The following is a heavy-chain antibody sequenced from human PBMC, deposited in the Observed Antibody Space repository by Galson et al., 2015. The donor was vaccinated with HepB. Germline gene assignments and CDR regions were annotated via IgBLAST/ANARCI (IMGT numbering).Heavy chain of an antibody. Sequence: SLRLSCAASGFTFSSYAMHWVRQAPGKGLEWVANIKQDGSEKYYVDSVKGRFTISRDYAKNSLYLQMNSLRAEDTAVYYCARTADYYYYYMDVWGKGTTVTVSS. V-gene: IGHV3-7*01. CDR3: ARTADYYYYYMDV. CDR1: GFTFSSYA. J-gene: IGHJ6*03. CDR2: IKQDGSEK. D-gene: IGHD1-1*01.